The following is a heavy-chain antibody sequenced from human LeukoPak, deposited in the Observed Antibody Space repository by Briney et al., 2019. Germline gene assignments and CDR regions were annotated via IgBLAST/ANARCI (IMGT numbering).Heavy chain of an antibody. V-gene: IGHV4-34*01. CDR2: INHSGST. CDR3: APPPYYYEANCYSVA. Sequence: TEALSLTCSVYGGSFIGFHWNWIRQPPGKGLEWIGDINHSGSTNYNPSLTSRVTISVDPSKNQFSLNLSSVTAADPAVYYCAPPPYYYEANCYSVAWGQGTLVTVSS. D-gene: IGHD3-22*01. CDR1: GGSFIGFH. J-gene: IGHJ5*02.